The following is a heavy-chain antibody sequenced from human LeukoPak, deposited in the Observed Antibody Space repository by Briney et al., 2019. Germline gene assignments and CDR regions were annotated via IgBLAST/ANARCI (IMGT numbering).Heavy chain of an antibody. CDR3: AKGPVSAIVGATTLDY. J-gene: IGHJ4*02. CDR1: GFTFSNYA. D-gene: IGHD1-26*01. Sequence: TGGSLRLSCAASGFTFSNYAMNWVRQAPGKGLEWVSLKVRFSISRDNSKNTVYLQMNSLRVEDTAVYYCAKGPVSAIVGATTLDYWGQGTLVPVSS. V-gene: IGHV3-23*01.